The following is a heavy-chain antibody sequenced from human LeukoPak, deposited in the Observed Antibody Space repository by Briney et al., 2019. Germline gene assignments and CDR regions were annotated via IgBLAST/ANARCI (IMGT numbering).Heavy chain of an antibody. J-gene: IGHJ6*03. Sequence: ASVKVSCKASGYTFTSYDINWVRQATGQELEWMGWMNPNSGNTGYAQKFQGRVTMTRNTSISTAYMELSSLRSEDTAVYYCARGPNSYSSYYYMDVWGKGTTVTVSS. V-gene: IGHV1-8*01. CDR1: GYTFTSYD. CDR3: ARGPNSYSSYYYMDV. D-gene: IGHD6-6*01. CDR2: MNPNSGNT.